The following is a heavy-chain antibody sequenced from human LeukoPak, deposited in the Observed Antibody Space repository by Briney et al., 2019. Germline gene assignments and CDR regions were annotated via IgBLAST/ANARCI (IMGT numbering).Heavy chain of an antibody. J-gene: IGHJ6*03. Sequence: ASVKVSCKASGYTFTSYGISWVRQAPGQGLEWMGWISAYNGNTNYAQKLQGRVTMTTDTSTSTAYMELRSLRSDDTAVYYCARGPTVTTYYYYYYMDVWGKGTTVTVSS. CDR1: GYTFTSYG. CDR2: ISAYNGNT. D-gene: IGHD4-17*01. CDR3: ARGPTVTTYYYYYYMDV. V-gene: IGHV1-18*01.